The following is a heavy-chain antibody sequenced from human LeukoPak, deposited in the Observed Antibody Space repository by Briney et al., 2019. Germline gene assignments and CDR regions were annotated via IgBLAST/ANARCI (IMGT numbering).Heavy chain of an antibody. CDR2: IYPGDSDT. Sequence: GESLKISCKGSGYSFTSYWIGWVRQMPGKGLEWMGIIYPGDSDTRYSPSFQGQVTISADKSISTAYLQWSSLKASDTAMYYCARRDSSGWYSGDAFDIWGQGTMVTVSS. D-gene: IGHD6-19*01. CDR3: ARRDSSGWYSGDAFDI. V-gene: IGHV5-51*01. CDR1: GYSFTSYW. J-gene: IGHJ3*02.